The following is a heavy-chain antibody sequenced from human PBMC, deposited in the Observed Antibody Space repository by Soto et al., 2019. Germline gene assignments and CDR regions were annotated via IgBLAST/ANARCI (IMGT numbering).Heavy chain of an antibody. D-gene: IGHD3-3*01. CDR2: IYYSGST. V-gene: IGHV4-39*01. Sequence: SETLSLTCTVSGGSISSSSYYWGWIRQPPGKGLEWIGSIYYSGSTYYNPSLKSRVTISVDTSKNQFSLKLSSVTAADTAVYYCARLSRFTIFGVVTSSFDYWGQGPLVTVSS. CDR1: GGSISSSSYY. CDR3: ARLSRFTIFGVVTSSFDY. J-gene: IGHJ4*02.